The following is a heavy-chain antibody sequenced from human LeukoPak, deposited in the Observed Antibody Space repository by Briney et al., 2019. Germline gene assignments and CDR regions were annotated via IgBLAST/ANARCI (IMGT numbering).Heavy chain of an antibody. J-gene: IGHJ5*02. CDR3: AVLNGLYSSASFDP. V-gene: IGHV4-61*05. Sequence: SETLSLTCTVSGGSISSSSYYWGWIRQPPGKGLEWIGYIYYSGSTNYNPSLKSRVTISVDTSKNQFSLKLSSVTAADTAVYYCAVLNGLYSSASFDPWGQGTLVTVSS. CDR1: GGSISSSSYY. D-gene: IGHD6-19*01. CDR2: IYYSGST.